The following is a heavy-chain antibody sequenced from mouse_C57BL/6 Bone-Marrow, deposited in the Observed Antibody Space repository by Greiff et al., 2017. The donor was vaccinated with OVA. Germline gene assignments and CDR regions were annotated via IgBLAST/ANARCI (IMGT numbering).Heavy chain of an antibody. Sequence: DVQLQESGPELVKPGASVKISCKASGYSFTGYYMNWVKQSPEKSLEWIGEINPSTGGTTYNQKFKAKATLTVDKSSSTAYMQLKSLTSEDSAVYYCAIYGTAWFAYWGQGTLVTVSA. D-gene: IGHD2-1*01. J-gene: IGHJ3*01. CDR2: INPSTGGT. CDR3: AIYGTAWFAY. CDR1: GYSFTGYY. V-gene: IGHV1-42*01.